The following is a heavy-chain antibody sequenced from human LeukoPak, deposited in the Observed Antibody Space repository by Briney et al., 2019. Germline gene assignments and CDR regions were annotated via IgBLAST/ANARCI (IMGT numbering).Heavy chain of an antibody. D-gene: IGHD3-10*01. CDR3: VRERIYFGSGQDLSDARLFNYYGLDV. J-gene: IGHJ6*02. CDR1: GFSFSSYA. V-gene: IGHV3-64D*08. CDR2: ISSNGGST. Sequence: GGSLRLSCSASGFSFSSYAMHWVRPAPGKGLEYVSAISSNGGSTYYADSVKGRFTISRDNSQNTLYLQMSSLRAEDTAVYYCVRERIYFGSGQDLSDARLFNYYGLDVWGQGTTVTVSS.